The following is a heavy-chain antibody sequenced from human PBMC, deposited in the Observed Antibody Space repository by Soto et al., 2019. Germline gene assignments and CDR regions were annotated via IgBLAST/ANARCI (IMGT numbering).Heavy chain of an antibody. CDR1: GFTFTSSA. CDR2: IVVGSGNT. D-gene: IGHD2-2*01. J-gene: IGHJ6*02. CDR3: AADSVPCSSTSCYPGDYYYGMDV. Sequence: GTSVKFTCKASGFTFTSSAVQWVRQARGQRLEWIGWIVVGSGNTNYAQKFQERVTITRDMSTSTAYMELSSLRSEDTAVYYCAADSVPCSSTSCYPGDYYYGMDVWGQGTTVTVSS. V-gene: IGHV1-58*01.